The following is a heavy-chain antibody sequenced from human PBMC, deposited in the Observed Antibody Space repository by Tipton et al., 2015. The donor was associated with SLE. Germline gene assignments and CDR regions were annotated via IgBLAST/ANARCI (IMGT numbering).Heavy chain of an antibody. V-gene: IGHV4-30-2*01. J-gene: IGHJ6*02. D-gene: IGHD2-8*02. CDR1: GASFISGPYS. CDR2: IYHSGGT. CDR3: AGVLGHCTGGVCYYYYGMDV. Sequence: LRLSCAVSGASFISGPYSWSWIRQTPGKGLEWIGYIYHSGGTNYNPSLKSRVTISVDTSKNQFSLKLSSVTAADTAVYYCAGVLGHCTGGVCYYYYGMDVWGQGTTVTVSS.